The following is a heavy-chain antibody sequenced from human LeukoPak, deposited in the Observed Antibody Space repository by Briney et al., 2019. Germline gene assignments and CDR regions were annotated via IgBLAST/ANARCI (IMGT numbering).Heavy chain of an antibody. V-gene: IGHV4-34*01. J-gene: IGHJ6*04. Sequence: SETLSLTCAVYGGSFRGYYWSWIRQPPGKGLEWIGEINHSGSTNYNPSLKRRVTISVDTSKNQFSLKLSSVTAADTAVYYCATGIAAAGTSGYYYYYYGMDVWGKGTAVTVSS. D-gene: IGHD6-13*01. CDR3: ATGIAAAGTSGYYYYYYGMDV. CDR2: INHSGST. CDR1: GGSFRGYY.